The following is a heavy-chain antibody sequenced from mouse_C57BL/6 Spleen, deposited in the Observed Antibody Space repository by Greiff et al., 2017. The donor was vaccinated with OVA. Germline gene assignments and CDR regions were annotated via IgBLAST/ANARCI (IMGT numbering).Heavy chain of an antibody. V-gene: IGHV1-22*01. D-gene: IGHD2-1*01. CDR2: INPNNGGT. CDR3: ARSPYGNYVAWFAY. Sequence: LVEPGASVKMSCKASGYTFTDYNMHWVKQSHGKSLEWIGYINPNNGGTSYNQKFKGKATLTVNKSSSTAYMELRSLTSEDSAVYYCARSPYGNYVAWFAYWGQGTLVTVSA. J-gene: IGHJ3*01. CDR1: GYTFTDYN.